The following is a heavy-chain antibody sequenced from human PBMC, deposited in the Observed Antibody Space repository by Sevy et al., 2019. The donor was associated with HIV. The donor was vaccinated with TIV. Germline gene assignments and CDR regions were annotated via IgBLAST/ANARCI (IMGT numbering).Heavy chain of an antibody. V-gene: IGHV3-15*01. CDR2: IKSKTEGGKE. CDR3: TTGGSLFQH. D-gene: IGHD2-15*01. J-gene: IGHJ1*01. CDR1: GFSISDYY. Sequence: GGSLRLSCAASGFSISDYYMSWIRQAPGKGLEWVAQIKSKTEGGKEDYAAPVKGRFTISRDDSKDTLYLQMNSLKTEDTAVYYCTTGGSLFQHWGQGTLVTVSS.